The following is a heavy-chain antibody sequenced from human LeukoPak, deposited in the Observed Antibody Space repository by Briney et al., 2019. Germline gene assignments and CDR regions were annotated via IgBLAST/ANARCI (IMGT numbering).Heavy chain of an antibody. CDR1: GGSISSYY. J-gene: IGHJ6*03. CDR3: ARGQGYSYGLIYYYYYMDV. V-gene: IGHV4-59*01. Sequence: SETLSLTCTVSGGSISSYYWSWIRQPPGKGLEWIGYIYYSGSTNYNPSLKSRVTISVDTSKNQFSLKLSSVTAADTAVYYCARGQGYSYGLIYYYYYMDVWGKGTTVTVSS. D-gene: IGHD5-18*01. CDR2: IYYSGST.